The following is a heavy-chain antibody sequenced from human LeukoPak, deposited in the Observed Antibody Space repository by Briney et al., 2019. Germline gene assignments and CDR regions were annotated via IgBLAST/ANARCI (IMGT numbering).Heavy chain of an antibody. CDR1: GYTFTSYD. J-gene: IGHJ4*02. V-gene: IGHV1-8*01. D-gene: IGHD5-18*01. CDR3: ARDDTAMADY. Sequence: GASVKVSCKASGYTFTSYDINWARQATGQGLEWMGWMNPNSGNTGYAPKFQGRVTMTRNTSISTAYMELSSLRSEDTAVYYCARDDTAMADYWGQGTLVTVSS. CDR2: MNPNSGNT.